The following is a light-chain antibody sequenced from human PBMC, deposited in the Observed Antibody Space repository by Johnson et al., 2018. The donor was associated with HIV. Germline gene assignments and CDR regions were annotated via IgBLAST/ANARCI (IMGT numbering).Light chain of an antibody. CDR1: SSNIGNNY. CDR2: ENN. CDR3: GTWDSSLSAAV. V-gene: IGLV1-51*02. Sequence: QSVLTQPPSVSAAPGQKVTISCSGSSSNIGNNYVSWYQQFPGTAPKLLIYENNKRPSGIPDRFSGSKSGTSATLAITGLQPGDEADYYCGTWDSSLSAAVFGTGTKVTVL. J-gene: IGLJ1*01.